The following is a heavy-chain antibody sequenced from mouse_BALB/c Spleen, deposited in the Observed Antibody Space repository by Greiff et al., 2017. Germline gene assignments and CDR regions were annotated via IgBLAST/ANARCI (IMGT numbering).Heavy chain of an antibody. V-gene: IGHV3-2*02. CDR1: GYSITSDYA. CDR2: LSYSGST. J-gene: IGHJ2*01. CDR3: ARGETTFDY. D-gene: IGHD2-1*01. Sequence: EVQRVESGPGLVKPSQSLSLTCTVTGYSITSDYAWNWIRQFPGNKLEWMGYLSYSGSTSYNPSLKSRISITRDTSKNQFFLQLNSVTTEDTATYYCARGETTFDYWGQGTTLTVSS.